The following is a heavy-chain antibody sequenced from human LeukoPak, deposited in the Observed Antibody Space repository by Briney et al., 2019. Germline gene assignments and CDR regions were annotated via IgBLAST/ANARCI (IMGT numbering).Heavy chain of an antibody. D-gene: IGHD3-22*01. CDR2: TYYRSKWYN. CDR1: GDSVSSNSAA. CDR3: ARAGDNSGYRTNYYYYGMDV. Sequence: SQTLSLTCAISGDSVSSNSAAWNWIRQSPSRGLEWLGRTYYRSKWYNDYAVSVKSRITINPDTSKNQFSLQLNSVTPEDTAVYYCARAGDNSGYRTNYYYYGMDVWGQGTTVTVSS. J-gene: IGHJ6*02. V-gene: IGHV6-1*01.